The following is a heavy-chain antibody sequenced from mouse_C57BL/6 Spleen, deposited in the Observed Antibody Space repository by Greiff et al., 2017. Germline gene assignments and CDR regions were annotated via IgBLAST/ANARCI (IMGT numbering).Heavy chain of an antibody. CDR3: ARDGDYGGAMDD. D-gene: IGHD1-1*01. CDR1: GFTFSSYA. CDR2: ISDGGSYT. J-gene: IGHJ4*01. Sequence: EVHLVESGGGLVKPGGSLKLSCAASGFTFSSYAMSWVRQTPEKRLEWVATISDGGSYTYYPDNVKGRFTISRDNAKNNLYLQRSHLKSEDTAMYYCARDGDYGGAMDDWGQGTSVTVSS. V-gene: IGHV5-4*01.